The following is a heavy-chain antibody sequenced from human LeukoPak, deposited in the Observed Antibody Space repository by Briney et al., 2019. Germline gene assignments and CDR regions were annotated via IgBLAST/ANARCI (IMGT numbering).Heavy chain of an antibody. D-gene: IGHD3-9*01. CDR1: GFTFSSYA. CDR2: ISGSGGST. CDR3: AKESTITIPYPEYFDY. Sequence: GRSLRLSCAASGFTFSSYAMSWVRQAPGKGLEWVSAISGSGGSTYYADSVKGRFTISRDNSKNTLYLQMNSLRAEDTAVYYCAKESTITIPYPEYFDYWGQGTLVTVSS. J-gene: IGHJ4*02. V-gene: IGHV3-23*01.